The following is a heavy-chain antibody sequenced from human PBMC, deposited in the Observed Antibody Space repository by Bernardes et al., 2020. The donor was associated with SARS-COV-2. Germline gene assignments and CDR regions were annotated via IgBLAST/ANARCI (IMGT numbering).Heavy chain of an antibody. CDR3: AKDLYIVLIVGYYGMDV. J-gene: IGHJ6*02. D-gene: IGHD2-8*01. V-gene: IGHV3-23*01. CDR1: GFTFGTYA. Sequence: GGSLRLSCAASGFTFGTYAMSWVRQAPGKGLEWVSAISGSGDSAQSIFYADSVKGRFTISRDNSMNTLYLQMNSLRAEDTAVYYCAKDLYIVLIVGYYGMDVWGQGTTVTVSS. CDR2: ISGSGDSAQSI.